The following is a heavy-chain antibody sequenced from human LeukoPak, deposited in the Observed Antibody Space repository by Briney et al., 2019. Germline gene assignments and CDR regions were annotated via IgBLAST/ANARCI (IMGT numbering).Heavy chain of an antibody. D-gene: IGHD2-21*01. Sequence: GGPLRLSCAASGFTFSSYGMHWVRQAPGKGLEWVTIIWFDGSNEYYADSVKGRFTISRDNSKNTLYLQMNSLRAEDTAVYYCARGDGDATGSPLTYWGQGTLVTVSS. CDR3: ARGDGDATGSPLTY. CDR1: GFTFSSYG. J-gene: IGHJ4*02. CDR2: IWFDGSNE. V-gene: IGHV3-33*01.